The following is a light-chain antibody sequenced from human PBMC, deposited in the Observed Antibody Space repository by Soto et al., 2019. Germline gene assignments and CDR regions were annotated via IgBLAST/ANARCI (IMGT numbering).Light chain of an antibody. CDR1: RGISGY. J-gene: IGKJ4*01. Sequence: IQLTQSPSSLSASIGDRVTITCRASRGISGYLAWYQQKPGKAPKLLIDIGSTLHSGAPSRFSGSGSGTQFTLTIAGLQPEDLATYYCQQLDSYPLTFGGGTKVDIK. CDR3: QQLDSYPLT. V-gene: IGKV1-9*01. CDR2: IGS.